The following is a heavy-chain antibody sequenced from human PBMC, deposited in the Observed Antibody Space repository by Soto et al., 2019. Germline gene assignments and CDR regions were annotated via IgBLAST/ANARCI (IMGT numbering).Heavy chain of an antibody. CDR2: VSFDGRNK. J-gene: IGHJ5*02. D-gene: IGHD4-4*01. Sequence: GSLRLSCTASGFIFSNYAMHWVRQAPGKGLEWVAFVSFDGRNKYHAAAVKGRFTISRDNSKNTLYLQMNSLRTEDTAVYYCARERLQKHNWFDPWGQGTLVTVPQ. CDR1: GFIFSNYA. V-gene: IGHV3-30*04. CDR3: ARERLQKHNWFDP.